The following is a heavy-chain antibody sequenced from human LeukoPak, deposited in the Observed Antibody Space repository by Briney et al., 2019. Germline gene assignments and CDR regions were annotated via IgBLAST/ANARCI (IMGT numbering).Heavy chain of an antibody. J-gene: IGHJ4*02. CDR3: ARGRGNCSGGSCYLYYFDY. CDR1: GYTFTSYY. D-gene: IGHD2-15*01. Sequence: ASVKVSCKASGYTFTSYYMHWVRQAPGQGLEWMGIINPSGGSTSYAQKFQGRVTMTRDTSTSTAYMELRSLRSDDTAVYYCARGRGNCSGGSCYLYYFDYWGQGTLVTVSS. V-gene: IGHV1-46*01. CDR2: INPSGGST.